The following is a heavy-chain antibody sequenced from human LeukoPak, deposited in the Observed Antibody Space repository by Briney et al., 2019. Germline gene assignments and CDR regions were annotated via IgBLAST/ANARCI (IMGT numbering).Heavy chain of an antibody. CDR2: INAGNGNT. V-gene: IGHV1-3*01. D-gene: IGHD6-13*01. CDR3: ARVMGGSSWYSFSGPFDY. Sequence: ASVKVSCKASGYTFTSYAMHWVRQAPGQRLEWMGWINAGNGNTKYSQKFQGRVTITRDTSASTAYMELSSLRSEDTAVYYCARVMGGSSWYSFSGPFDYWGQGTLVTVSS. CDR1: GYTFTSYA. J-gene: IGHJ4*02.